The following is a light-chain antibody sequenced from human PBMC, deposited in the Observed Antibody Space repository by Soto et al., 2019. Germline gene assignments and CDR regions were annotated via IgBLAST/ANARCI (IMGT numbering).Light chain of an antibody. CDR2: GAS. V-gene: IGKV3-15*01. CDR3: QKYNNWPRT. CDR1: QSVSSN. J-gene: IGKJ2*01. Sequence: EIVMTQSPATLSVSPGERATVSCRASQSVSSNLAWYQQKPGQAPGLLIYGASTRATGIPARFSGSGSGTEFTLTIGSLQSEDFAVYYCQKYNNWPRTFGQGTKLEIK.